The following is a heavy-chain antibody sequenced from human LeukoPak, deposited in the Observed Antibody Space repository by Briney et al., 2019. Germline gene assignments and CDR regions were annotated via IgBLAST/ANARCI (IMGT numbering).Heavy chain of an antibody. Sequence: GASVKVSCKASGYTFTGYYMHCVRQAPGQGLEGMGWINPHRCGTNYAQKFQGTVTMTRDTSISTAYMELSRLRSVDTAVYYCARVGDCSSTSCFLTDYWGQGTLVTVSS. D-gene: IGHD2-2*01. CDR2: INPHRCGT. J-gene: IGHJ4*02. CDR1: GYTFTGYY. V-gene: IGHV1-2*02. CDR3: ARVGDCSSTSCFLTDY.